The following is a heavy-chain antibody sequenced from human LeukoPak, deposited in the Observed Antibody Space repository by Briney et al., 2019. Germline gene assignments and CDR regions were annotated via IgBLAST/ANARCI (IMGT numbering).Heavy chain of an antibody. V-gene: IGHV1-2*02. CDR2: INPNSGGT. D-gene: IGHD3-16*02. Sequence: ASVKVSCKASRYTFTGYYMHWVRQAPGQGLEWMGWINPNSGGTNYAQKFQGRVTMTRDTSISTAYMELSRLRSDDTAVYYCARDPTLVDDYVWGSYRWNNWFDPWGQGTLVTVSS. CDR3: ARDPTLVDDYVWGSYRWNNWFDP. CDR1: RYTFTGYY. J-gene: IGHJ5*02.